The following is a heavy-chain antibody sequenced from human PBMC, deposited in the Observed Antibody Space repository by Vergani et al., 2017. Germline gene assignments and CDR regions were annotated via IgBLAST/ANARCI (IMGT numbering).Heavy chain of an antibody. CDR2: IYSGGST. CDR1: GFTVSSNY. J-gene: IGHJ4*02. D-gene: IGHD3-3*01. V-gene: IGHV3-66*01. Sequence: EVQLVESGGGLVQPGGSLRLSCAASGFTVSSNYMSWVRQAPGKGLEWVSVIYSGGSTYYADSVKGRFTISRDNSKNTLYLQMNSLRAEDTAVYYCAKKMERTYYDFWSGLLWIDYWGQGTLVTVSS. CDR3: AKKMERTYYDFWSGLLWIDY.